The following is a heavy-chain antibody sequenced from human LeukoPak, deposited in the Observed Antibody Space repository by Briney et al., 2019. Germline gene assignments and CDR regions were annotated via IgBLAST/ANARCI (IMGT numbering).Heavy chain of an antibody. CDR2: IINSGGT. CDR1: GGSISDYH. CDR3: ARSSSGWSRYDY. Sequence: PSETLSLTCTVSGGSISDYHWSWIRQPAGKGLEWIGRIINSGGTNYNPSLKSRVTITVDKSKNQFSLKLSSVTAADTAVYWCARSSSGWSRYDYWGQGTLVSVSS. V-gene: IGHV4-4*07. D-gene: IGHD6-19*01. J-gene: IGHJ4*02.